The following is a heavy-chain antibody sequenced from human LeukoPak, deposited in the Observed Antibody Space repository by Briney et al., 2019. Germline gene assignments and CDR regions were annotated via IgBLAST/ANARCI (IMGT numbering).Heavy chain of an antibody. J-gene: IGHJ4*02. Sequence: GASVKVSCKASGYTFTSYAMHWVRQAPGQGLEWMGWISAYNGNTNYAQKLQGRVTMTTDTSTSTAYMELRSLRSDDTAVYYCASPGTGYSSGWYYFDYWGQGTLVTVSS. CDR3: ASPGTGYSSGWYYFDY. CDR2: ISAYNGNT. D-gene: IGHD6-19*01. CDR1: GYTFTSYA. V-gene: IGHV1-18*01.